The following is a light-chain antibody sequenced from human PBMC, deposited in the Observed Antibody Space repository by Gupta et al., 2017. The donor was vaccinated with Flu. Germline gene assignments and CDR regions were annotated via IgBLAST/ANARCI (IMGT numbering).Light chain of an antibody. CDR3: QQRSNWPRTT. CDR2: DAS. Sequence: ATLSLSPGERATLSCRASQSVSSYLAWYQQKPGQAPRLLIYDASNRATGIPARFSGSGSGTDFTLTISSLEPEDFAVYYCQQRSNWPRTTFGQGTRLEIK. CDR1: QSVSSY. J-gene: IGKJ5*01. V-gene: IGKV3-11*01.